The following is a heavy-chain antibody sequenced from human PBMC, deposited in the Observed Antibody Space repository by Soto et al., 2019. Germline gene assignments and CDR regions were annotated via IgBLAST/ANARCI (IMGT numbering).Heavy chain of an antibody. J-gene: IGHJ6*02. CDR2: IYYSGST. CDR1: GVSISSYY. D-gene: IGHD6-13*01. V-gene: IGHV4-59*01. CDR3: ARVRAAAGNYYGMDV. Sequence: SETLSLTCTVSGVSISSYYWSWIRQPPGKGLEWIGYIYYSGSTNYNPSLKSRVTISVDTSKNQFSLKLSSVTAADTAVYYCARVRAAAGNYYGMDVWGQGTTVTVSS.